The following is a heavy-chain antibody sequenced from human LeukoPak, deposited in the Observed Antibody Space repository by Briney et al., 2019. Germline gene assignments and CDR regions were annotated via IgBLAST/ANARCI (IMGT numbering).Heavy chain of an antibody. Sequence: SETLSLTCTVSGGSISSSSYYWGWIRQPPGKGLEWIGYTYYSGSTNYNPSLKSRVTISVDTSKNQFSLKLSSVTAADTAVYYCARLTAVAGLDYWGQGTLVTVSS. CDR2: TYYSGST. CDR3: ARLTAVAGLDY. CDR1: GGSISSSSYY. D-gene: IGHD6-19*01. J-gene: IGHJ4*02. V-gene: IGHV4-61*05.